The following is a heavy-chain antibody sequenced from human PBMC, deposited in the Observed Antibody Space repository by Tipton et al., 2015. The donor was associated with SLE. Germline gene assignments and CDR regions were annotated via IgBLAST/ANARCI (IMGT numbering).Heavy chain of an antibody. D-gene: IGHD3-16*01. J-gene: IGHJ6*03. V-gene: IGHV4-34*01. CDR2: INHSGST. CDR3: ARHYGPMDV. Sequence: TLSLTCAVYGGSFSGYYWSWIRQPPGKGLEWIGEINHSGSTNYNPSLKSRVTISVDTSKNQFSLKLSSVPAADTAVYYCARHYGPMDVWGKGTTVTVSS. CDR1: GGSFSGYY.